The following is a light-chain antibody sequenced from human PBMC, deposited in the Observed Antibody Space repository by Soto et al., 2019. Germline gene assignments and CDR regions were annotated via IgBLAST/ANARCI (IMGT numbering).Light chain of an antibody. V-gene: IGKV3-15*01. J-gene: IGKJ1*01. CDR3: QQYDNWPPPWT. CDR2: GAS. CDR1: QSVSRN. Sequence: EIVMTQSPATLSVSPGERATLSCRASQSVSRNLAWYQQRPGQAPRLLIYGASTRATDIPARFSGSGSGTEFTLTISSLQSEDFAVYYCQQYDNWPPPWTFGQGTKVEI.